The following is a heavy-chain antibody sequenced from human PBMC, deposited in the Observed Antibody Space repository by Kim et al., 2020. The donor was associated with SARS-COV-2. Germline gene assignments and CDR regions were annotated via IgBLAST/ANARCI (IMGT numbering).Heavy chain of an antibody. CDR1: GYSFDEYA. CDR3: TKDRYCSGGICPLDY. D-gene: IGHD2-15*01. CDR2: ISSNSDSV. Sequence: GGSLRLSCAGSGYSFDEYAMHWVRQGPGKGLEWVSGISSNSDSVAYADSVKGRFTISRDNANNFLYLQMNSLRAEDTALYYCTKDRYCSGGICPLDYWGQGTLVTVSS. V-gene: IGHV3-9*01. J-gene: IGHJ4*02.